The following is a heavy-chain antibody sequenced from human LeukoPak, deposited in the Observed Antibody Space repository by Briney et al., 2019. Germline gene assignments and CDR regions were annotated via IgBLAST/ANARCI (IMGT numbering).Heavy chain of an antibody. J-gene: IGHJ6*02. CDR3: ARDLNYYYGMDV. V-gene: IGHV3-53*01. CDR2: IYSGGST. CDR1: GFTVSSNY. Sequence: GGSLRLSCAASGFTVSSNYMSWVRQAPGKGLEWVSVIYSGGSTYYADSVKGRFTISRDNSKNTLYLQMNSLRAEDTAVYYCARDLNYYYGMDVWGQGTTVTISS.